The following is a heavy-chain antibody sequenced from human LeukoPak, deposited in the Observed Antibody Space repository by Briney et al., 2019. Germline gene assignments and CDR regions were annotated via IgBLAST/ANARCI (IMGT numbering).Heavy chain of an antibody. CDR3: ARAYCSGGSCVWFDY. V-gene: IGHV3-23*01. J-gene: IGHJ4*02. CDR2: ISGSGGTT. CDR1: GFTFNNYA. D-gene: IGHD2-15*01. Sequence: GGSLRLSCAASGFTFNNYAMSWVRQAPGMGLEWVSAISGSGGTTYYADSVKGRFTIFRDNSKNTLYLQMNSLRAEDTAVYYCARAYCSGGSCVWFDYWGQGTLVTVSS.